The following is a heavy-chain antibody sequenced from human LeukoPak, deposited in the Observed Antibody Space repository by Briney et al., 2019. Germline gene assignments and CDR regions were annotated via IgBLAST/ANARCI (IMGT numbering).Heavy chain of an antibody. J-gene: IGHJ4*02. CDR3: ARDSLGYYYDSSGYLDY. CDR1: GYTFTSYG. D-gene: IGHD3-22*01. CDR2: ISAYNGNT. V-gene: IGHV1-18*01. Sequence: ASVKVSSKASGYTFTSYGISWVRQAPGQGLEWMGWISAYNGNTNYAQKLQGRVTMTTDTSTSTAYMELRSLRSDDTAVYYCARDSLGYYYDSSGYLDYWGQGTLVTVSS.